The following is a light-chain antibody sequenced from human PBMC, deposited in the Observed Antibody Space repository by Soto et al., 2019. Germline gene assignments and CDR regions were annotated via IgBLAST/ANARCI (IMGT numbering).Light chain of an antibody. J-gene: IGLJ1*01. V-gene: IGLV2-14*01. Sequence: QSALTQPASVSGSPGQSITISCTGTSSDVGLYDYVSWYQQHPGKAPQLMIYAVSNRPSGVSNRFSASKSGNTASLFISGLQAEDGADYYCSSYTSDSSYVFXSGTKVTVL. CDR3: SSYTSDSSYV. CDR2: AVS. CDR1: SSDVGLYDY.